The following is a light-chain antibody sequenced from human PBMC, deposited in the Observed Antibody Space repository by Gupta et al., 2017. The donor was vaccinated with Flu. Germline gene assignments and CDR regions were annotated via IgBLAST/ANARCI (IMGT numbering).Light chain of an antibody. V-gene: IGLV2-14*01. CDR1: SSDVGGYNY. CDR2: EVS. Sequence: QSALTQPASVSGSPGQSITISCTGTSSDVGGYNYVSWYQQRPGKAPILVIYEVSNRPSGVSNRFSGSKSGNTASLTISGLQAEDEAYYYCSSYTSSSSWVFGGGTKLTVL. CDR3: SSYTSSSSWV. J-gene: IGLJ3*02.